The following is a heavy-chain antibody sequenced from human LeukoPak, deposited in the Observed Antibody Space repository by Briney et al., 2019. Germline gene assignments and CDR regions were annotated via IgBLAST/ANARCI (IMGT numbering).Heavy chain of an antibody. CDR2: IIPILGIA. J-gene: IGHJ4*02. V-gene: IGHV1-69*04. D-gene: IGHD2-15*01. CDR3: ARAPGSCSGGSCYGENDFDY. Sequence: SVKVSCKASGGTFSSYAISWVRQAPGQGLEWMGRIIPILGIANYAQKSQGRVTITADKSTSTAYMELSSLRSEDTAVYYCARAPGSCSGGSCYGENDFDYWGQGTLVTVSS. CDR1: GGTFSSYA.